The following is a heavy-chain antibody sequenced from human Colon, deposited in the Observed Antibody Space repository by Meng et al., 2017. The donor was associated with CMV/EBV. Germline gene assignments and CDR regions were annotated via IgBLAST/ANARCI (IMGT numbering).Heavy chain of an antibody. CDR3: ARDWGDTTKVIVDY. J-gene: IGHJ4*02. V-gene: IGHV1-18*01. D-gene: IGHD3-16*01. Sequence: ASGYPFITCGISWLRQAPGQWLEWMGCINPNNGNTVYAPRFRDRVTMTTDASTGTAYMELTSLTSDDTAVYYCARDWGDTTKVIVDYWGRGTLVTVSS. CDR2: INPNNGNT. CDR1: GYPFITCG.